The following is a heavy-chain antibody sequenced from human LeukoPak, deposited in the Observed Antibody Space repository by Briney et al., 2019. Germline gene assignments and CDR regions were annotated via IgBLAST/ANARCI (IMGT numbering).Heavy chain of an antibody. CDR2: INSDGSST. Sequence: GGSLRLSCAASGFTFSSFWMHWVRQAPGKGLVWVSRINSDGSSTNYADSVKGRFTISRDNAKNTLYLQMNGLRAEDTAVYFCASGGFYYDTTDLLDYWGQGTLVTVSS. J-gene: IGHJ4*02. V-gene: IGHV3-74*01. D-gene: IGHD3-22*01. CDR3: ASGGFYYDTTDLLDY. CDR1: GFTFSSFW.